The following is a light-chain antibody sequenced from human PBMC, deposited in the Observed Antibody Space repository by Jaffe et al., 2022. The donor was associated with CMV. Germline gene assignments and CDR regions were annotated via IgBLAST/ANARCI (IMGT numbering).Light chain of an antibody. V-gene: IGKV3-15*01. Sequence: EIVMTQSPATLSVSPGERATLSCRASQSVSSNLAWYQQKPGQAPRLLIHGASSRATGIPARFSGSGSGTEFALTISSLQSEDFAVYYCHQYNNWPPRHTFGQGTKLEIK. CDR1: QSVSSN. J-gene: IGKJ2*01. CDR3: HQYNNWPPRHT. CDR2: GAS.